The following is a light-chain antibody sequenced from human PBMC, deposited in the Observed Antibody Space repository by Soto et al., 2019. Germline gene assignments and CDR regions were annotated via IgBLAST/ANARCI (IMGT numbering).Light chain of an antibody. V-gene: IGKV1-39*01. J-gene: IGKJ5*01. CDR1: QSISSY. CDR2: AAS. CDR3: QQSYSTLIT. Sequence: DIQMTQSPSSLSASVGDRVPITCRASQSISSYLNWYQQKPGKAPKLLIYAASSLQSGVPSRFSGSGSGTDFTLTISSLQPEDFATYYCQQSYSTLITFGQGTRLEI.